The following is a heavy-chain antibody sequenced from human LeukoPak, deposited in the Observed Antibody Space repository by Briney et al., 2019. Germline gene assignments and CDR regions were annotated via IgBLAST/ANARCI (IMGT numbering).Heavy chain of an antibody. V-gene: IGHV4-39*01. Sequence: PSETLSLTCSIYGGSFSAYYWSWICQPPGKGLEWIGSIYYSGSTYYNPSLKSRVTISVDTYKNQFSLKLSSVTAADTAVYYCARHGVVVVPAARPNWFDPWGQGTLVTVSS. J-gene: IGHJ5*02. CDR1: GGSFSAYY. D-gene: IGHD2-2*02. CDR3: ARHGVVVVPAARPNWFDP. CDR2: IYYSGST.